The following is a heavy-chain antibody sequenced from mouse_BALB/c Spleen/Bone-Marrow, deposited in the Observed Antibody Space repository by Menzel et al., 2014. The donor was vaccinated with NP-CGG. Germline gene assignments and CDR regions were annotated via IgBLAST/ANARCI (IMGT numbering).Heavy chain of an antibody. D-gene: IGHD2-4*01. CDR3: ARHAYYDQTEVSFVY. V-gene: IGHV5-9-2*01. J-gene: IGHJ3*01. Sequence: EVKLMESGGGLVKSGGSLKLSCAASGFTFNSYGMSWVRQTPEKRLEWVATICGGGGYTFYPDSVQGRFTISGDNAKDNLYLQLSSLRSEDTALYYCARHAYYDQTEVSFVYWGQGTLVTVSA. CDR1: GFTFNSYG. CDR2: ICGGGGYT.